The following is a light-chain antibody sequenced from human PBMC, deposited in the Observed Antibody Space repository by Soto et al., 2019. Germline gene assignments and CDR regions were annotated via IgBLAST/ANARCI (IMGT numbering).Light chain of an antibody. CDR1: SSDVGGYNY. Sequence: QSVLTQPASVSGSPGQSITISCTGTSSDVGGYNYVSWYQHHPGKAPKLMIYDVTNRPSGVSDRFSGSKSGNTASLSISGLQAEDEADYYCSSYTSSSPLVFGGGTKLTVL. CDR2: DVT. CDR3: SSYTSSSPLV. J-gene: IGLJ2*01. V-gene: IGLV2-14*03.